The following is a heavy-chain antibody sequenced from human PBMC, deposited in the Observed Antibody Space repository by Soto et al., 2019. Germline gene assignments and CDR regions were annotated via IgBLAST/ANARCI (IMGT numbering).Heavy chain of an antibody. CDR3: ARDMGYSSSFDY. J-gene: IGHJ4*02. V-gene: IGHV3-21*01. Sequence: EVQLVESGGGLVKPGGSLRLSCAASGFTFSSYSMNWVRQAPGKGLEWVSSISSSSSYIYYADSVKGRFTISRDNAKNSLYLQMNTMRAEDTAVYYCARDMGYSSSFDYWGQGTLVTVSS. D-gene: IGHD6-13*01. CDR1: GFTFSSYS. CDR2: ISSSSSYI.